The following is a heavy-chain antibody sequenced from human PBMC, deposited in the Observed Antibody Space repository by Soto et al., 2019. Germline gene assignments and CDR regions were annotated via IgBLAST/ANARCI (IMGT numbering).Heavy chain of an antibody. CDR3: DREPISYCTDSSGPYRDFDI. V-gene: IGHV1-69*13. J-gene: IGHJ3*02. CDR2: IIPIFGTA. CDR1: GGTFSSYA. D-gene: IGHD3-22*01. Sequence: SVKVSCKASGGTFSSYAISWVRQAPGQGREWMGGIIPIFGTANYAQKFQGRVTINADETTSTAYMKLRSVKSEAAAVYSCDREPISYCTDSSGPYRDFDIWGQGTLVTVSS.